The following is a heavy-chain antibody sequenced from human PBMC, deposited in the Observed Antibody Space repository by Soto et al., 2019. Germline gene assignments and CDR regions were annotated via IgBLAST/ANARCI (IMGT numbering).Heavy chain of an antibody. CDR1: GFTFSSYS. V-gene: IGHV3-21*01. J-gene: IGHJ4*02. Sequence: GGSLRLSCAASGFTFSSYSMNWVRQAPGKGLEWVSSISSSSYIYYADSVKGRFTISRDNAKNSLYLQMNSLRAEDTAVYYCARVGSGGTGDYWGQGTLVTVSS. CDR2: ISSSSYI. D-gene: IGHD2-15*01. CDR3: ARVGSGGTGDY.